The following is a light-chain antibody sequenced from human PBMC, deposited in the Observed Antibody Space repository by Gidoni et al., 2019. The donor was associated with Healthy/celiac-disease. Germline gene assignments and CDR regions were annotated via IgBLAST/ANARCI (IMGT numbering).Light chain of an antibody. CDR1: QSVSSN. V-gene: IGKV3-15*01. Sequence: IVMTQSPATLSVSPGERATLSCRASQSVSSNLAWYQQKPGQAPRLLIYGASTRATGIPARFSGSGSGTEVTLTISSLQAEEFAVYYCQQDNNWPRTFGQGTKLEIK. CDR2: GAS. CDR3: QQDNNWPRT. J-gene: IGKJ2*01.